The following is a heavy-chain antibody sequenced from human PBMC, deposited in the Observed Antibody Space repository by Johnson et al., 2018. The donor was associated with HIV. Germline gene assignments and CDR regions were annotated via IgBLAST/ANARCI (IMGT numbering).Heavy chain of an antibody. V-gene: IGHV3-30-3*01. Sequence: QVQLVESGGGVVQPGRSLRLSCAASGFTFSSYAMHWVRQAPGKGLEWVAVISYDGSNKYYADSVKGRFTILRDNSKNTRYLQMKRLRAEDTAVYYCAGEERRDAFDIWGQGTMVTVSS. J-gene: IGHJ3*02. CDR2: ISYDGSNK. CDR3: AGEERRDAFDI. CDR1: GFTFSSYA.